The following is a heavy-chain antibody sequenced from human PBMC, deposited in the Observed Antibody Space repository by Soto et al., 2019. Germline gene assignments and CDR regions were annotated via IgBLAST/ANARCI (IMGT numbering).Heavy chain of an antibody. CDR3: ARDRGTMVRGVTHDWYFDL. CDR1: GFTFSSYA. V-gene: IGHV3-30-3*01. Sequence: QVQLVESGGGVVQPGRSLRLSCAASGFTFSSYAMHWVRQAPGKGLEWVAVISYDGSNKYYADSVKGRFTISRDNSKNTLYLQMNSLRAEDTAVYYCARDRGTMVRGVTHDWYFDLWGRGTLVTVSS. CDR2: ISYDGSNK. J-gene: IGHJ2*01. D-gene: IGHD3-10*01.